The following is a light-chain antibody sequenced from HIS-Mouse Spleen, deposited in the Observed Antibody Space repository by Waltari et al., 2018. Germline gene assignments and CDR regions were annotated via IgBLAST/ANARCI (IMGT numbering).Light chain of an antibody. CDR1: QGISNY. Sequence: DLQMTQSPSSLSASVAERVTITCRASQGISNYLAWYQQKPGKVPKLLIYAASTLQSGVPSRFSGSGSGTDFTLTISSLQPEDVATYYCQKYNSAPRTFGQGTKVEIK. V-gene: IGKV1-27*01. CDR3: QKYNSAPRT. J-gene: IGKJ1*01. CDR2: AAS.